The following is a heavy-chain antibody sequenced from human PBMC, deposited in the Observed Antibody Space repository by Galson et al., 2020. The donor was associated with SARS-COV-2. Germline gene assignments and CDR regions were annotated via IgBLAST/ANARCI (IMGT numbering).Heavy chain of an antibody. V-gene: IGHV3-21*01. Sequence: GESLKISCAASGFTFSSYSMNWVRQAPGKGLEWVSSISSSSSYIYYADLVKGRFTISRDNAKNSLYLQMNSLRAEDTAVYYCARDDSPLWLANPYGASYYCMDVWGQGTTVTVSS. CDR1: GFTFSSYS. J-gene: IGHJ6*02. CDR3: ARDDSPLWLANPYGASYYCMDV. D-gene: IGHD3-10*01. CDR2: ISSSSSYI.